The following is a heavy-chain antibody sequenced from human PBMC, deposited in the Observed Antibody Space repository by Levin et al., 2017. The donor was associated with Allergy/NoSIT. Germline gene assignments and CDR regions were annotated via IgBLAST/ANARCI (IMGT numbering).Heavy chain of an antibody. V-gene: IGHV4-59*01. Sequence: GSLRLSCTVSGGSFSSYYWSWVRQPPGKGLEWVGYIYYSGTTDYNPSLKSRVTMSVDTSMNQFSLKLSSVTAADTAVYYCARGDFWSAYCDYWGQGTLVAVSP. CDR1: GGSFSSYY. D-gene: IGHD3-3*01. J-gene: IGHJ4*02. CDR3: ARGDFWSAYCDY. CDR2: IYYSGTT.